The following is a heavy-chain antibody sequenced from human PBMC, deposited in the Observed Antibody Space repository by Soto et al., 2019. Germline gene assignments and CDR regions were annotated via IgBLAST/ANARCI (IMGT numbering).Heavy chain of an antibody. CDR1: GGTFSNYA. D-gene: IGHD6-19*01. Sequence: QVQLVQSGAEVKKPGSSVKVSCKVSGGTFSNYAIDWVRLAPGHGLEWMGGIVPIFGTTYYTQKFQGRATIIADDSPTTAHLEMSSLRSEDTATYYCARVEAVAGLYNYHGLDVWGQGTAVTVSS. CDR3: ARVEAVAGLYNYHGLDV. J-gene: IGHJ6*02. V-gene: IGHV1-69*12. CDR2: IVPIFGTT.